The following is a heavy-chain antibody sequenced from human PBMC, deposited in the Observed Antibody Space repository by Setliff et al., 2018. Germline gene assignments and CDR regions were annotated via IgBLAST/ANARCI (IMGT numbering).Heavy chain of an antibody. CDR3: ARAYYGTVNGYSSYYGLDV. V-gene: IGHV3-11*04. CDR2: ISSSGSTI. CDR1: GFTSSDYY. Sequence: GGSLRLSCAASGFTSSDYYMSWIRQAPGKGLEWVSYISSSGSTIYYADSVKGRFTISRDNAKNSLYLQMNSLRAEDTAVYYCARAYYGTVNGYSSYYGLDVWGQGTTVTAP. D-gene: IGHD3-9*01. J-gene: IGHJ6*02.